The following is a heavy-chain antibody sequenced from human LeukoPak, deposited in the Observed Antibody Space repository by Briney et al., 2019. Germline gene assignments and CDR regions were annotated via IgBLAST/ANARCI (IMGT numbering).Heavy chain of an antibody. V-gene: IGHV3-30-3*01. CDR1: GFTFSSYA. CDR2: ISYDGSNK. CDR3: ARDSVDGDWYFDY. D-gene: IGHD4-17*01. Sequence: GGSLRLSCAASGFTFSSYAMHWVRLAPGKGLEWVAVISYDGSNKYYADSVKGRFTISRDNSKNTLYLQMNSLRAEDTAVYYCARDSVDGDWYFDYWGQGTLVTVSS. J-gene: IGHJ4*02.